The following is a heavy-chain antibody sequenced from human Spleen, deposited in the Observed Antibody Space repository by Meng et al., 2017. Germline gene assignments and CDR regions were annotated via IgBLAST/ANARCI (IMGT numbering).Heavy chain of an antibody. D-gene: IGHD6-13*01. J-gene: IGHJ3*02. CDR2: IGTAGDT. V-gene: IGHV3-13*01. CDR1: GFTFSSYD. CDR3: ARGAGYSSSWTGYDAFDI. Sequence: GESLKISCAASGFTFSSYDMHWVRQATGKGLEWVSAIGTAGDTYYPGSVKGRFTISRENAKNSLYLQMNSLRAGDTAVYYCARGAGYSSSWTGYDAFDIWGQGTMVTVSS.